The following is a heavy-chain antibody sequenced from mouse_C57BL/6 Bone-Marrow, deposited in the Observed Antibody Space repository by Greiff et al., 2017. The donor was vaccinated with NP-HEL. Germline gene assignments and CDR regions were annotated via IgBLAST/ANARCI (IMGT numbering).Heavy chain of an antibody. Sequence: EVMLVESEGGLVQPGSSMKLSRTASGFTFSDYYMAWVRQVPEKGLEWVANINYDGSSTYYLDTLNSRFIISRDNAKSNLYLHMSSLKSEDTATYYGARDPIYYYGGWYFDVWGTGTTVTVSS. CDR2: INYDGSST. D-gene: IGHD1-1*01. CDR1: GFTFSDYY. V-gene: IGHV5-16*01. CDR3: ARDPIYYYGGWYFDV. J-gene: IGHJ1*03.